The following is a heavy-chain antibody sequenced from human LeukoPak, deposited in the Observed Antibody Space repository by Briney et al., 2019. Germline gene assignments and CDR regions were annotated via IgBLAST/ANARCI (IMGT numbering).Heavy chain of an antibody. D-gene: IGHD4-17*01. J-gene: IGHJ6*04. CDR2: IDASDSYT. CDR1: GYTFTSYW. V-gene: IGHV5-10-1*01. Sequence: GESLKISCQGSGYTFTSYWISWVRQMPGKGREWMGMIDASDSYTNYSTSFQGHVTISADKSISTAYLQWSSLKASDTAMYYCARHDYGDLLNYYGMDVWGKGTTVTVSS. CDR3: ARHDYGDLLNYYGMDV.